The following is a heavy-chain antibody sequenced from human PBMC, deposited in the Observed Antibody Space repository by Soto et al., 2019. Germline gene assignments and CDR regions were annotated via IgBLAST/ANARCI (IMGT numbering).Heavy chain of an antibody. J-gene: IGHJ4*02. V-gene: IGHV3-23*01. CDR1: GFTFSSYA. CDR2: ISGSGGST. CDR3: AKANTRGVVVVAATLSFYFDY. D-gene: IGHD2-15*01. Sequence: GGSLRLSCAASGFTFSSYAMSWVRQAPGKGLEWVSAISGSGGSTYYADSVKGRFTISRDNSKNTLYLQMNSLRAEDTAVYYCAKANTRGVVVVAATLSFYFDYWGQGTLVTVSS.